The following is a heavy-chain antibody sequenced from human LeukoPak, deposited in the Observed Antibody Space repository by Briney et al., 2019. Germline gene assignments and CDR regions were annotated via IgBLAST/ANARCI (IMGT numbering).Heavy chain of an antibody. CDR3: AREGGSCTSNSCSDYFDY. CDR1: GFTFSTSA. Sequence: GGSLRLSCAASGFTFSTSAMSWVRQAPGKGLEWVSAIDSGGRPYYADSVKGRFTISRDNSKDTVFLQMNNLRVEDTAIYYCAREGGSCTSNSCSDYFDYWGQGTLVTVSS. V-gene: IGHV3-23*01. CDR2: IDSGGRP. J-gene: IGHJ4*02. D-gene: IGHD5-12*01.